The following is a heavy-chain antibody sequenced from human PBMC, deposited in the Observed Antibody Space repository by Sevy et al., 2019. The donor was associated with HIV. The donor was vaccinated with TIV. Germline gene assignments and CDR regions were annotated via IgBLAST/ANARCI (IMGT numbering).Heavy chain of an antibody. D-gene: IGHD3-22*01. Sequence: ASVKVSCKVSGKTLSQLSMHCVRQAPGKGLEWLGTFDPEDGETRYAQKLQGRVTMTEDTSTDTAYMELRSLRSEDTALYYCATTKDYYESSGSPFDYWGQGTLVTVSS. J-gene: IGHJ4*02. CDR2: FDPEDGET. CDR1: GKTLSQLS. V-gene: IGHV1-24*01. CDR3: ATTKDYYESSGSPFDY.